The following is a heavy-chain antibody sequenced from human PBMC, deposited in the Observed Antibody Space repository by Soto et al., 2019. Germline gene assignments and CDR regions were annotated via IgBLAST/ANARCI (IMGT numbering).Heavy chain of an antibody. CDR3: AREGTLSSSSWYGASVDY. J-gene: IGHJ4*02. D-gene: IGHD6-13*01. Sequence: QVQLQESGPGLVKPSQTLSLTCTVSGGSISSGDYYWSWIRQPPGKGLEWIGYIYYSGSTYYNPSLKRRVTIAVDTSKNQFSLKLSSVTAADTAVYYCAREGTLSSSSWYGASVDYWGQGTLVTVSS. V-gene: IGHV4-30-4*01. CDR1: GGSISSGDYY. CDR2: IYYSGST.